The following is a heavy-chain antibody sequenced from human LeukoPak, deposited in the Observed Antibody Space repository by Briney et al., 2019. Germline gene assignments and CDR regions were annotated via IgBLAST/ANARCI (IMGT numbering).Heavy chain of an antibody. V-gene: IGHV4-31*03. CDR2: IYYSGST. J-gene: IGHJ5*02. Sequence: PSQTLSLTCTVSGGSISSGGNYWSWIPPHPGKGLEWIGYIYYSGSTYYNPSLKSRVTISVDTSKNQFSLKLSSVTAADTAVYYCARLAHTALDPWGQGTLVTVSS. CDR3: ARLAHTALDP. CDR1: GGSISSGGNY.